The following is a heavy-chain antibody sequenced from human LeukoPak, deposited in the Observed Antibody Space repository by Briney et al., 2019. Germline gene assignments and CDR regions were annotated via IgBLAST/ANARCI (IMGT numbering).Heavy chain of an antibody. CDR1: GFTFSSYS. Sequence: GGSLRLSCAASGFTFSSYSMNWVRQAPGKGLEWVSSISSSSYIYYADSVKGRFTISRDNAKNSLYLQLNSLRAEDTAVYYCARVIEGFGRYYYYYYGMDVWGQGTTVTVSS. CDR2: ISSSSYI. CDR3: ARVIEGFGRYYYYYYGMDV. J-gene: IGHJ6*02. V-gene: IGHV3-21*01. D-gene: IGHD3-10*01.